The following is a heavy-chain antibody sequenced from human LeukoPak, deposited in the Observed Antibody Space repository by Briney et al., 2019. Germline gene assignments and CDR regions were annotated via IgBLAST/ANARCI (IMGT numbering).Heavy chain of an antibody. V-gene: IGHV5-51*01. D-gene: IGHD3-10*01. J-gene: IGHJ4*02. Sequence: GESLKISCKGSGYSFTSFWIGWVRQMPGKGLGGMVITYPGDSDTRYGPSFQGQVTISADKSISTAYLQWSSLKASDTAMYYCVTRHYGSGSYYLDYRGQGTLVTVSS. CDR3: VTRHYGSGSYYLDY. CDR1: GYSFTSFW. CDR2: TYPGDSDT.